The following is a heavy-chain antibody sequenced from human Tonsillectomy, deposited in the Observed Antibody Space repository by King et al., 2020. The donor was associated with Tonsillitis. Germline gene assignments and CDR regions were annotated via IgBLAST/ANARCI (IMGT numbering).Heavy chain of an antibody. CDR1: GFTFSGSA. CDR3: TRHYYGSGSYYYYFDY. J-gene: IGHJ4*02. D-gene: IGHD3-10*01. CDR2: FRSKANSYAT. Sequence: VQLVESGGGLVQPGGSLKLSCAASGFTFSGSAMHWVRQASGKGLEWVGRFRSKANSYATAYAASVKGRFTISRDDSKNTAYLQMNSLKTEDTAVYYCTRHYYGSGSYYYYFDYWGQGTLVTVSS. V-gene: IGHV3-73*01.